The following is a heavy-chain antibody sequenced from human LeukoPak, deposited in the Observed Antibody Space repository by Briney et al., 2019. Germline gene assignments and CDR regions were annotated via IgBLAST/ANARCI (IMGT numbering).Heavy chain of an antibody. V-gene: IGHV4-34*01. CDR3: ARDGVIDAFDI. Sequence: SETLSLTCAVYGGSFSGYYWSWIRQPPGKGLEWIGEINHSGSTNHNPSLKSRVTISVDTSKNQFSLKLSSVTAADTAVYYCARDGVIDAFDIWGQGTMVTVSS. J-gene: IGHJ3*02. CDR2: INHSGST. CDR1: GGSFSGYY. D-gene: IGHD2/OR15-2a*01.